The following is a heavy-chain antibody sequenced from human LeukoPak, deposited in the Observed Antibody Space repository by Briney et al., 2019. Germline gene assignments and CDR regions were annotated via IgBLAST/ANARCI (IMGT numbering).Heavy chain of an antibody. CDR1: GGSTSSTSYY. V-gene: IGHV4-39*01. J-gene: IGHJ6*03. D-gene: IGHD1-26*01. CDR3: ARHSIFGATYYYMDV. CDR2: MYYGGST. Sequence: SETLSLTCTVSGGSTSSTSYYWGWIRQPPGKGLEWIGSMYYGGSTYYNSSLKSRITISVDTPKNQFSLKLSSVTAADTAVYYCARHSIFGATYYYMDVWGKGTTVTVSS.